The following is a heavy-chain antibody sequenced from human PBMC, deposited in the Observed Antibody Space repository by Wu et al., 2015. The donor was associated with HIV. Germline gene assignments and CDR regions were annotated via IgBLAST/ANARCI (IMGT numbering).Heavy chain of an antibody. Sequence: QVQLVQSGAEVKKPGSSVKVSCKASGGTFSSYAISWVRQAPGQGLEWMGGIIPIFGTANYAQKFQGRVTITTDESTSTAYMELSSLRSEDTAVYYCARRHDYGGNSYDAFDIWGQGTMVTVSS. CDR2: IIPIFGTA. J-gene: IGHJ3*02. D-gene: IGHD4-23*01. CDR1: GGTFSSYA. V-gene: IGHV1-69*05. CDR3: ARRHDYGGNSYDAFDI.